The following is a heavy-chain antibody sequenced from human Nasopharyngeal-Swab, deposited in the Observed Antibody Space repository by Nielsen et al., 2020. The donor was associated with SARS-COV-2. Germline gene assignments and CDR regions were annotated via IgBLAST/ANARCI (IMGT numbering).Heavy chain of an antibody. CDR3: AREGFKETSMATAFDY. Sequence: ASVKVSCKVSGYTLTELSMHWVRQAPGKGLEWVGGFDPEDGETIYAQKFQGRVTMTEDTSTDTAYMELSSLRSEDTAVYYCAREGFKETSMATAFDYWGQGTVVIVSS. V-gene: IGHV1-24*01. J-gene: IGHJ4*02. CDR2: FDPEDGET. D-gene: IGHD5-18*01. CDR1: GYTLTELS.